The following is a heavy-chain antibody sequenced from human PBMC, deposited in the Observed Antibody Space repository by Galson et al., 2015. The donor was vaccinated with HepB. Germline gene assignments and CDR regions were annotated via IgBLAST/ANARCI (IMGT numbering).Heavy chain of an antibody. CDR1: GGTFSSYA. CDR3: ARGNYYGSGSYYKYYYYGMDV. V-gene: IGHV1-69*13. J-gene: IGHJ6*02. Sequence: SVKVSCKASGGTFSSYAISWVRQAPGQGLEWMGGIIPIFGTANYAQKFQGRVTITADESTSTAYMELSSLRSEDTAVYYCARGNYYGSGSYYKYYYYGMDVWGQGTTVTVSS. D-gene: IGHD3-10*01. CDR2: IIPIFGTA.